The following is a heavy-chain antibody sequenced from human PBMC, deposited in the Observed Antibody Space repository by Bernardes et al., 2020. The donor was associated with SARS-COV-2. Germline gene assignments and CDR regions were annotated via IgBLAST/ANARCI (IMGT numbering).Heavy chain of an antibody. D-gene: IGHD5-12*01. CDR2: IYNSGST. Sequence: SETLSPTCTVSGGSLSSYYWSWVRQPPGKGLEWIGYIYNSGSTNYNPSLKSRVTISADTSKNQFSLKLNSVTAADTAVYFCAREYGGYNYGRTHWYLDFWGRGSLVTVSS. CDR1: GGSLSSYY. CDR3: AREYGGYNYGRTHWYLDF. J-gene: IGHJ2*01. V-gene: IGHV4-59*01.